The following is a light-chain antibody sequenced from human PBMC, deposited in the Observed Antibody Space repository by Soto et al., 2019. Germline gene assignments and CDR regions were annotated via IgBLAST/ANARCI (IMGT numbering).Light chain of an antibody. CDR2: KAS. Sequence: DIQMTQSPSTLSASVGDGVTITCRASQNILTSLAWYQQKPGKAPNLLIYKASNLQGGVPSRFSGSGSETEFTLTISSLQPDDFATYYCQQYNNYPWTFGLGTKVEIK. V-gene: IGKV1-5*03. CDR1: QNILTS. J-gene: IGKJ1*01. CDR3: QQYNNYPWT.